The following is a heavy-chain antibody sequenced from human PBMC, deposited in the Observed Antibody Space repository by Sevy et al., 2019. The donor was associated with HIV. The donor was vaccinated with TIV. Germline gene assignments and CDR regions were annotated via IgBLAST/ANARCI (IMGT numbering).Heavy chain of an antibody. D-gene: IGHD2-15*01. J-gene: IGHJ6*02. V-gene: IGHV3-23*01. CDR2: ISSSGRST. Sequence: GGSLRLSCAASGFTFSSYAMNWVRQAPGKGLEWVSSISSSGRSTYYADSVEGRFTISRDNSENTLYLQMNSLRADDTAVYYCAKGYCSGGSGPRDYYYYGMDVWGQGTTVTVSS. CDR1: GFTFSSYA. CDR3: AKGYCSGGSGPRDYYYYGMDV.